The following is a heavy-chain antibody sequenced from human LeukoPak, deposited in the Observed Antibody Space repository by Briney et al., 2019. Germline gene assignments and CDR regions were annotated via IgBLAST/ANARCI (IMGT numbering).Heavy chain of an antibody. CDR1: GFTFTSYA. J-gene: IGHJ4*02. CDR2: ISDSGGST. D-gene: IGHD3-22*01. V-gene: IGHV3-23*01. Sequence: QPGGSLRLSCAASGFTFTSYAMSWVRQAPGKGLEWVSAISDSGGSTYYADSVKGRFTISRDNSKNTLYLQMNSLRAEDTAVYYCAKTYYYDSSGYYSEGFDYWGQGTLVTVSS. CDR3: AKTYYYDSSGYYSEGFDY.